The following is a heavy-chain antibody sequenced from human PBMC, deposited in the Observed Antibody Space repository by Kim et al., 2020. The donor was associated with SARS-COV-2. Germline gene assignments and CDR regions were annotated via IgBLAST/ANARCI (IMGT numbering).Heavy chain of an antibody. V-gene: IGHV3-30*18. D-gene: IGHD3-10*01. CDR2: ISYDGSNK. CDR1: GFTFSSYG. J-gene: IGHJ6*02. CDR3: AKILRITMVRGVIPLDV. Sequence: GGSLRLSCAASGFTFSSYGMHWVRQAPGKGLEWVAVISYDGSNKYYADSVKGRFTISRDNSKNTLYLQMNSLRAEDTAVYYCAKILRITMVRGVIPLDVWGQGTTVTVSS.